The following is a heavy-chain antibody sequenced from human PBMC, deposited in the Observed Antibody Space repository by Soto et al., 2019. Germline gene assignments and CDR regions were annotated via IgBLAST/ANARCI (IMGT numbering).Heavy chain of an antibody. D-gene: IGHD1-26*01. CDR1: GFTFSSYS. V-gene: IGHV3-21*01. CDR3: ARDHLVGATTNFDY. Sequence: GGSLRLSCAASGFTFSSYSMNWVRQAPGKGLEWVSSISSSSSYIYYADSVKGRFTISRDNAKNSLYLQMNSLRAEDTAVYYCARDHLVGATTNFDYWGQGTLVTVSS. CDR2: ISSSSSYI. J-gene: IGHJ4*02.